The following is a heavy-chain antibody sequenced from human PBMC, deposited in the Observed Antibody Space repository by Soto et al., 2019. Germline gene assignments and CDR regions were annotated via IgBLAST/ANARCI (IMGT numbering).Heavy chain of an antibody. D-gene: IGHD1-7*01. CDR1: GFTFSSYA. J-gene: IGHJ4*02. V-gene: IGHV3-23*01. CDR2: ISGSGGST. Sequence: EVQLLESGGGLVQPGGSLRLSCAASGFTFSSYAMSWVRQAPGKGLEWVSAISGSGGSTYYADSVKGRFTISRDNSKNTLYLQMNSLRAGDTGVYYCAAKVGGGWNFDVFYWGQGTLVTVSS. CDR3: AAKVGGGWNFDVFY.